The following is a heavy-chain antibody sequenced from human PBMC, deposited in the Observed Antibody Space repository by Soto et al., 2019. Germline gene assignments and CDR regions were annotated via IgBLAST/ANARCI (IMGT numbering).Heavy chain of an antibody. CDR3: ETLSLKTGGQHSYYCGMDF. Sequence: GASVKVSCKASGGTFSSYAISWVRQAPGQGLEWMGGIIPIFGTANYAQKFQGRVTITADESTSTAYMELSSLRSEDTAVYYFETLSLKTGGQHSYYCGMDFWRQRPRIVVCS. CDR2: IIPIFGTA. V-gene: IGHV1-69*13. J-gene: IGHJ6*01. D-gene: IGHD3-16*02. CDR1: GGTFSSYA.